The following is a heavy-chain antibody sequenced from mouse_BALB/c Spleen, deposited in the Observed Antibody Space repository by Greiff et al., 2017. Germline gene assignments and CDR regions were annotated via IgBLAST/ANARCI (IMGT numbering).Heavy chain of an antibody. D-gene: IGHD1-1*01. V-gene: IGHV5-6*01. Sequence: EVQLQESGGDLVKPGGSLKLSCAASGFTFSSYGMSWVRQTPDKRLEWVATISSGGSYTYYPDSVKGRFTISRDNAKNTLYLQMSSLKSEDTAMYYCARRISTTVVATTDWYFDVWGAGTTVTVSS. CDR2: ISSGGSYT. J-gene: IGHJ1*01. CDR1: GFTFSSYG. CDR3: ARRISTTVVATTDWYFDV.